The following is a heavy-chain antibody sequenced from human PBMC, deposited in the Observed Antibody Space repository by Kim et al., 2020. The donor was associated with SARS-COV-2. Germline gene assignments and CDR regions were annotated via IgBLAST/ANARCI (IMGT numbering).Heavy chain of an antibody. D-gene: IGHD1-26*01. CDR3: ARGLTGATARAFDI. Sequence: ADSVKGRFTISRDKSKNTLYLQMNSLRAEDTAVYYCARGLTGATARAFDIWGQGTMVTVSS. V-gene: IGHV3-66*01. J-gene: IGHJ3*02.